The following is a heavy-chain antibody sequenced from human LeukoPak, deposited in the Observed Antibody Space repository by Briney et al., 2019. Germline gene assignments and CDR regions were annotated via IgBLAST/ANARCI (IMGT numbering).Heavy chain of an antibody. J-gene: IGHJ3*01. D-gene: IGHD6-13*01. V-gene: IGHV3-21*01. CDR1: GFTFSSYC. Sequence: GGSLRLSCVVSGFTFSSYCMNWVRQAPGKGLEWVSSISSSSTYIYYADSLQGRFTISRDNAKNSLFLQMNSLRAEDTAVYYCAPGSSRWCSDAFDFWGQGTMVTVSS. CDR3: APGSSRWCSDAFDF. CDR2: ISSSSTYI.